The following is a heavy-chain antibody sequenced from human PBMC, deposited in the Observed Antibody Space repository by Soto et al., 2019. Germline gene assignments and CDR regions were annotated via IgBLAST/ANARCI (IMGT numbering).Heavy chain of an antibody. D-gene: IGHD4-17*01. CDR3: TRHVATVLGVTRYNWFDP. Sequence: PGGSLRLSCAASGFTFSGSAMHWVRQASGKGLEWVGRIRSKANSYATAYAASVKGRFTISRDDSKNTAYLQMNSLKTEDTAVYYCTRHVATVLGVTRYNWFDPWGQGTLVTVSS. CDR1: GFTFSGSA. CDR2: IRSKANSYAT. J-gene: IGHJ5*02. V-gene: IGHV3-73*01.